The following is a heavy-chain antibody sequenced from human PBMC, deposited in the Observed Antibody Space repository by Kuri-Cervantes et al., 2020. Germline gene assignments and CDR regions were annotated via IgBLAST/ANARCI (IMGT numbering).Heavy chain of an antibody. D-gene: IGHD4-17*01. J-gene: IGHJ4*02. Sequence: LRLSCTVSGGSISSGGYYWSWIRQHPGKGLEWIGYIYYSGSTYYNPSLKSRVTISVDTSKNQFSLKLSSVTAADTAVYYCARGDYGDPLDYWGQGTLVTVSS. CDR2: IYYSGST. CDR1: GGSISSGGYY. CDR3: ARGDYGDPLDY. V-gene: IGHV4-31*03.